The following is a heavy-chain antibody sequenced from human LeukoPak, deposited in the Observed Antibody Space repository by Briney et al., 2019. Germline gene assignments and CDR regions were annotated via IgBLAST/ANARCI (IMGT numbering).Heavy chain of an antibody. CDR3: SRSLDY. V-gene: IGHV3-7*01. CDR2: INQDGTVR. Sequence: GGSLRLSCAASGFPFSGYWMDWVRQAPGKGMEWVANINQDGTVRYYAASVRGRFTISRDNARNSPFLQMNILRAEDTAVYYCSRSLDYLGQGALVTVSS. J-gene: IGHJ4*02. CDR1: GFPFSGYW.